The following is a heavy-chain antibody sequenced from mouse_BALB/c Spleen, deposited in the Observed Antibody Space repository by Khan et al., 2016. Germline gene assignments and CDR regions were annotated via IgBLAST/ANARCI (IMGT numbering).Heavy chain of an antibody. CDR2: IDPANGNT. CDR3: ARGDCDWFAY. J-gene: IGHJ3*01. CDR1: GFNIQDTY. Sequence: EVQLQESGAELVKPGASVKLSCTASGFNIQDTYMHWVKQRPEQGLEWIGRIDPANGNTKFDPKFQGKATITADTSSNTAYLQLSSLTSEDTAVYYCARGDCDWFAYGGQGTLVTVSA. D-gene: IGHD2-4*01. V-gene: IGHV14-3*02.